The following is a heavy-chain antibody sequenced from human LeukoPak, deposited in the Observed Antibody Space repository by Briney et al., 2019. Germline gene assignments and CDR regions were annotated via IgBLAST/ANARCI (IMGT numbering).Heavy chain of an antibody. V-gene: IGHV3-7*01. Sequence: GGSLRHSCVASGFTFSSEWMSWVRQAPGKGLEWVTNINQDGSQKYYEDSVKGRFTVSRDNAKNSLYLHMNGLRADDTAIYYCARDLDGKDCWGQGTMVTVSS. CDR1: GFTFSSEW. CDR2: INQDGSQK. D-gene: IGHD1-14*01. CDR3: ARDLDGKDC. J-gene: IGHJ4*02.